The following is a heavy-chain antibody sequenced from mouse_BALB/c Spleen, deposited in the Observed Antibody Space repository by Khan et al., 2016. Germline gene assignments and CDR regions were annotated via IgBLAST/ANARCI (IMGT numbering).Heavy chain of an antibody. CDR2: ISYSGST. D-gene: IGHD4-1*02. CDR3: ASCNWDVDY. J-gene: IGHJ2*01. Sequence: EVQLQESGPGLVKPSQSLSLTCTVTGYSITSDYAWNWIRQFPGNKLEWMGYISYSGSTSYNPSLKSRISITRDTSKNQFFLQLNSVTTEDTATYYCASCNWDVDYWGQGTTLTVSS. V-gene: IGHV3-2*02. CDR1: GYSITSDYA.